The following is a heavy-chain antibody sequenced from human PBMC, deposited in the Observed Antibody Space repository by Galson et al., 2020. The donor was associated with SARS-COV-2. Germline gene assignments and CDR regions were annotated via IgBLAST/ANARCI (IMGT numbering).Heavy chain of an antibody. Sequence: GESLKISCAASGFTFSSYAMHWVRQAPGKGLEWVAVISYDGSNKYYADSVKGRFTISRDNSKNTLYLQMNSLRAEDTAVYYCARTYSGSYLNWFDPCGQGTLVTVSS. J-gene: IGHJ5*02. V-gene: IGHV3-30-3*01. CDR3: ARTYSGSYLNWFDP. CDR2: ISYDGSNK. D-gene: IGHD1-26*01. CDR1: GFTFSSYA.